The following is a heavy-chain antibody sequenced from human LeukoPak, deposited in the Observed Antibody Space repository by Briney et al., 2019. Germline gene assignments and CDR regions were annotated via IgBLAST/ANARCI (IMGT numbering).Heavy chain of an antibody. Sequence: GGSLRLSCAASGFTFSNYDMHWVRQAAGKGLEWVSGIGTARAPSSPRSLQGPFPLLSQNPNTSLYLHLNRLCPGDTAVYYCAISPAYSSSWYAIDNWGQGTLVTFSS. J-gene: IGHJ4*02. V-gene: IGHV3-13*05. CDR1: GFTFSNYD. CDR2: IGTARAP. D-gene: IGHD6-13*01. CDR3: AISPAYSSSWYAIDN.